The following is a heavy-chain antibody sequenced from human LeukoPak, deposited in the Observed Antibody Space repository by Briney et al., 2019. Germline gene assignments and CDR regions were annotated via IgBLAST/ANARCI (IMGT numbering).Heavy chain of an antibody. CDR1: SGSISGSSYF. CDR3: ARGGDPLNSSYGMDV. J-gene: IGHJ6*02. V-gene: IGHV4-39*07. CDR2: INHSGST. Sequence: PSETLSLTCTVSSGSISGSSYFWGWIRQPPGKGLEWIGEINHSGSTNYNPSLKSRVTISVDTSKNQFSLKLSSVTAADTAVYYCARGGDPLNSSYGMDVWGQGTTVTVSS. D-gene: IGHD3-10*01.